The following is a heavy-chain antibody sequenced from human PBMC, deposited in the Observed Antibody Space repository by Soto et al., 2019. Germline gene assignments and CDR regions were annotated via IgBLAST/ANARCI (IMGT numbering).Heavy chain of an antibody. D-gene: IGHD3-10*01. Sequence: PGGSLRLSCAASGFTFGSYSMNWVRQAPGKGLEWVSSISSSSSYIYYADSVKGRFTISRDNAKNSLYLQMNSLRAEDTAVYYCAADIHGSAYWGQGTLVTVSS. V-gene: IGHV3-21*01. CDR3: AADIHGSAY. J-gene: IGHJ4*02. CDR2: ISSSSSYI. CDR1: GFTFGSYS.